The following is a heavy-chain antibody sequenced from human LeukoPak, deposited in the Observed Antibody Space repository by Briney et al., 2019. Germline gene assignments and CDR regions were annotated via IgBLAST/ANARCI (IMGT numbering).Heavy chain of an antibody. V-gene: IGHV3-15*01. J-gene: IGHJ4*02. CDR2: IKSIPDGGTT. D-gene: IGHD3-3*01. CDR1: AFTFKNAW. Sequence: GGSLRLSCAASAFTFKNAWMNWVRQAPGKGLEWVGRIKSIPDGGTTDYAAPVKGRFTISRDDSKNTLYLQMNSLKTEDTAVYYCTTCGGDFWSGYYFEDYWGQGTLVTVSS. CDR3: TTCGGDFWSGYYFEDY.